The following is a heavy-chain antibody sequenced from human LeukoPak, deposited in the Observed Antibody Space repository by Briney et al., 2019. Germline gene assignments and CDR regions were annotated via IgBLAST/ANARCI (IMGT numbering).Heavy chain of an antibody. V-gene: IGHV4-59*01. J-gene: IGHJ4*02. CDR3: ARADPGYSYGGGLDY. Sequence: PSETLSLTCAVYGESFSGYYWSWIRQPPGKGLEWIGYIYYSGSTNYNPSLKSRVTISVDTSKNQFSLKLSSVTAADTAVYYCARADPGYSYGGGLDYWGQGTLVTVSS. D-gene: IGHD5-18*01. CDR1: GESFSGYY. CDR2: IYYSGST.